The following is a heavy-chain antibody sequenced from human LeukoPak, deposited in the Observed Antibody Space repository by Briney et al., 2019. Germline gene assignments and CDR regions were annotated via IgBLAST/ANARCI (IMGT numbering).Heavy chain of an antibody. V-gene: IGHV4-59*08. CDR3: ASTTGDY. J-gene: IGHJ4*02. CDR1: GGSISSNY. CDR2: IYDSGRT. Sequence: LETLSLTCTVSGGSISSNYWSWIRQPPGKGLEWIGYIYDSGRTNYNPSLKSRVTISVDTSKNQFSLKLSSVTAADTAVYYCASTTGDYWGQGTLVTVSS. D-gene: IGHD4-17*01.